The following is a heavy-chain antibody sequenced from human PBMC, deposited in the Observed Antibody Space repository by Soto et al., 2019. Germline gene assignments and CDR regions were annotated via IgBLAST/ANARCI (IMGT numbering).Heavy chain of an antibody. V-gene: IGHV1-18*01. CDR3: ASGDDVKYYHGMAV. CDR1: GYTFTSYG. J-gene: IGHJ6*02. Sequence: QVQLVQSGGEVKKPGASVKLSCTASGYTFTSYGISWVRQAPGQGLEWMGWISAYNGKTNYAQNVQGRVTMTKDTSTRTAYMGLRSLRSDDTAVYYFASGDDVKYYHGMAVWGQGTTVTVSS. CDR2: ISAYNGKT. D-gene: IGHD4-17*01.